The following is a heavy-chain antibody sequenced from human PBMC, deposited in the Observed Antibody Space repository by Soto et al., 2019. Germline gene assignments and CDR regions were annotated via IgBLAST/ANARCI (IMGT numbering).Heavy chain of an antibody. D-gene: IGHD3-16*01. V-gene: IGHV3-53*01. CDR2: LYSGGST. Sequence: EVQLVESGGGLIQPGGSLRLSCEASGFSVSSNYMSWVRQAPGKGLEWVSVLYSGGSTDYADSVKGRFTMSRDNSKNTLDLQMNSLRAEDTAVYFCVKEFKGAFDYWGQGTLVTVSS. CDR1: GFSVSSNY. J-gene: IGHJ4*02. CDR3: VKEFKGAFDY.